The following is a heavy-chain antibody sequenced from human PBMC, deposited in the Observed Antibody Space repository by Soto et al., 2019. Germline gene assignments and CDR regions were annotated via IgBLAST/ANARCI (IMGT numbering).Heavy chain of an antibody. V-gene: IGHV4-34*01. J-gene: IGHJ4*02. D-gene: IGHD3-3*01. CDR1: GGSFSGYY. Sequence: QVQLQQWGAGLLKPSETLSLTCAVYGGSFSGYYWSWIRQPPGKGLEWIGEINHSGSTNYNPSLKSRVTISVDTSKNQFSLKLSSVTAADTAVYYCARGYFWSGYPHWGQGTLVTVSS. CDR2: INHSGST. CDR3: ARGYFWSGYPH.